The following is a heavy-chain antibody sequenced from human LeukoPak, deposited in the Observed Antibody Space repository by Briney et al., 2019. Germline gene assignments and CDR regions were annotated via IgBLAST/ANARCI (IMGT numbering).Heavy chain of an antibody. CDR2: IYHSGST. Sequence: PSETLSLTCTVSGYSISSGYYWGWIRQPPGKGLEWIGSIYHSGSTYYNPSLKSRVTISVDTSKNQFSLKLSSVTAADTAVYYCARHSGSSPADYWGQGTLVTVSS. CDR3: ARHSGSSPADY. V-gene: IGHV4-38-2*02. D-gene: IGHD1-26*01. J-gene: IGHJ4*02. CDR1: GYSISSGYY.